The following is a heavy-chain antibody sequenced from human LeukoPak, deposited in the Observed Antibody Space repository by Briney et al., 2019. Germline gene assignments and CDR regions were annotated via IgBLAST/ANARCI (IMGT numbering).Heavy chain of an antibody. V-gene: IGHV3-23*01. D-gene: IGHD2-2*02. Sequence: GGSLRLSCAASGFGSTNYAMSWVRQAPGKGLEWVSAISSNGGTTYYADSVKGRFTISRDNSKNTLYLQMNSLRAEDAALYYCVKDLFCSSTSCYMFDYWGQGTQVTVSS. J-gene: IGHJ4*02. CDR3: VKDLFCSSTSCYMFDY. CDR1: GFGSTNYA. CDR2: ISSNGGTT.